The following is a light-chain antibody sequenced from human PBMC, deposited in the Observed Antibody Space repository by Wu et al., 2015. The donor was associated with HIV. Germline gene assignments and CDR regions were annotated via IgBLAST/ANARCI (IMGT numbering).Light chain of an antibody. V-gene: IGKV3-11*01. CDR3: HQRTTWPRT. J-gene: IGKJ1*01. CDR1: QSVSRF. CDR2: DTS. Sequence: EIVLTQSPDTLSASPGERATLSCRASQSVSRFLAWYQHKPGQAPRVLIYDTSNRAAGIPTRFSGRWVWTDFTLTISSLEPEDFAVYYCHQRTTWPRTFGQGTKVEVK.